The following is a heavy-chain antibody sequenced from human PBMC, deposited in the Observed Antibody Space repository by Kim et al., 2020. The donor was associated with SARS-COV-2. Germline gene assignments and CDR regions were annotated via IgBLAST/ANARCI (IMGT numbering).Heavy chain of an antibody. J-gene: IGHJ4*02. CDR2: ISYDGSNK. D-gene: IGHD6-13*01. Sequence: GGSLRLSCAASGFTFSSYAMHWVRQAPGKGLEWVAVISYDGSNKYYADSVKGRFTISRDNSKNTLYLQMNSLRAEDTAVYYCARDQGAAAVPRYFDFWGQGTLVTVSS. V-gene: IGHV3-30-3*01. CDR1: GFTFSSYA. CDR3: ARDQGAAAVPRYFDF.